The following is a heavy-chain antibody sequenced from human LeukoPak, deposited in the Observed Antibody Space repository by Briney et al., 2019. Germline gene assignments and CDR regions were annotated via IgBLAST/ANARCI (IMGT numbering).Heavy chain of an antibody. D-gene: IGHD2/OR15-2a*01. CDR2: ISPYSGNT. CDR3: ARDNTWYFDL. V-gene: IGHV1-18*01. J-gene: IGHJ2*01. Sequence: ASVKVSCTASGYTFNTYAISWVRQAPGQGLEWMGWISPYSGNTNSAQKFQGRVTMTTDTSTSAAYMELRSLRSDDTAVYYCARDNTWYFDLWGRGTLVTVS. CDR1: GYTFNTYA.